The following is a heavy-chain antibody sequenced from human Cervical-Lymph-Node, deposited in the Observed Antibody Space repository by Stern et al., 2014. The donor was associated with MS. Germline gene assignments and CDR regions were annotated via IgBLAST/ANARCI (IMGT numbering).Heavy chain of an antibody. J-gene: IGHJ3*02. CDR1: GGSISSSNW. D-gene: IGHD6-6*01. CDR3: AREGYSSSYDAFDI. CDR2: IYHSEST. V-gene: IGHV4-4*02. Sequence: VQLVESGPGLVKPSGTLSLTCAVSGGSISSSNWWSWVRQPPGKGLGGIGGIYHSESTNYNPSLKSRVTISVDKSKNQFSLKLSSVTAADTAVYYCAREGYSSSYDAFDIWGQGTMVTVSS.